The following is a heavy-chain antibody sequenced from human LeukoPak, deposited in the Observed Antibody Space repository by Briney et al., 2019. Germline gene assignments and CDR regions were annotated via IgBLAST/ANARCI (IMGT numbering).Heavy chain of an antibody. CDR2: ISYDGSNK. CDR1: GFTFSSYG. V-gene: IGHV3-30*18. D-gene: IGHD7-27*01. CDR3: AKGGPGDDYFDY. Sequence: GGSLRLSCAASGFTFSSYGMPWVRQAPGKGLEWVAVISYDGSNKYYADSVKGRFTISRDNSKNTLYLQMNSLRAEDTAVYYCAKGGPGDDYFDYWGQGTLVTVSS. J-gene: IGHJ4*02.